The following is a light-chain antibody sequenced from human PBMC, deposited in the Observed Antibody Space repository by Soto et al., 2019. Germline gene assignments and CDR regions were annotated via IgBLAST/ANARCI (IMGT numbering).Light chain of an antibody. CDR1: QSLLHSNGYNY. CDR3: MQALQTPPWT. J-gene: IGKJ1*01. Sequence: DIVMTQSPLSLPVTPGEPASISCRSSQSLLHSNGYNYLDWYLQKPGQSPQLLIYFGSNRDSGVHDRFSGSGSGTDFTLKISRVEAEDVGVYYCMQALQTPPWTFGQGTKVEI. V-gene: IGKV2-28*01. CDR2: FGS.